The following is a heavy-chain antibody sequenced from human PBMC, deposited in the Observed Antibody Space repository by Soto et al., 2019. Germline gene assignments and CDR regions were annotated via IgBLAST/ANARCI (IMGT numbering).Heavy chain of an antibody. D-gene: IGHD1-1*01. CDR1: GGSISSGGYY. CDR3: ARGPPRQLTPFDY. Sequence: SETLSLTCTVSGGSISSGGYYWSWIRQHPGKGLEWIGYIYYSGSTYYNPSLKSRVTISVDTSKNQFSLKLSSVTAADTAVYYCARGPPRQLTPFDYWGQGTLVTVSS. J-gene: IGHJ4*02. V-gene: IGHV4-31*03. CDR2: IYYSGST.